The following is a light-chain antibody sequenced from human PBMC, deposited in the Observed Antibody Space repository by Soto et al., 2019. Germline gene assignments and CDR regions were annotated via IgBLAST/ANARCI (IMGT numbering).Light chain of an antibody. CDR1: RGISSW. V-gene: IGKV1-12*01. CDR2: TAS. Sequence: DIQMTQSPTSVSASVGDRVTITCRASRGISSWLDWYQQKPGRAPKLLIYTASTLQSGVPSRFSGSGSGTDFTLTISSLQPEDSGTYYCQHADSFPLTFGGGTKVEI. CDR3: QHADSFPLT. J-gene: IGKJ4*01.